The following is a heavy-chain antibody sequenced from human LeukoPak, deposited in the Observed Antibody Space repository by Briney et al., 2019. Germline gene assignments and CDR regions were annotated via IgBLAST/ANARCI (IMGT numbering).Heavy chain of an antibody. D-gene: IGHD3/OR15-3a*01. CDR1: GITLSNYG. CDR2: ISDSGGNT. J-gene: IGHJ4*02. CDR3: AKRGVVIRVILVGFHKEAYYFES. V-gene: IGHV3-23*01. Sequence: GGSLRLSCAVSGITLSNYGMSWVRQAPGKGLEWVAGISDSGGNTKYADSVKGRFTISRDNPKNTLYLQMNSLRAEDTAVYFCAKRGVVIRVILVGFHKEAYYFESWGQGALVTVFS.